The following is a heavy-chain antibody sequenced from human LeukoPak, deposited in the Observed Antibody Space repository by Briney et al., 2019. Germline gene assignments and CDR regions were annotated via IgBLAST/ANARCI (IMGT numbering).Heavy chain of an antibody. Sequence: GGSLRLSCAASGFTLSTYWMTWVRQAPGRGLEWVGNIKEDGSEKNYVDSVKGRFTISRDNAKNSLYLQMNSLRAEDTAVYYCARGGFVWGSYRLLYDYWGQGTLVTVSS. CDR1: GFTLSTYW. D-gene: IGHD3-16*02. CDR2: IKEDGSEK. CDR3: ARGGFVWGSYRLLYDY. V-gene: IGHV3-7*01. J-gene: IGHJ4*02.